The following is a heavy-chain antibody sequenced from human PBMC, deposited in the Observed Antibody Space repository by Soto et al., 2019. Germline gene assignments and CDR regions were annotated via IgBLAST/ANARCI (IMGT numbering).Heavy chain of an antibody. CDR2: NRREGDVATT. J-gene: IGHJ4*02. D-gene: IGHD2-21*02. Sequence: EVQLVESGGGLVRPGGSLRLSCASSGFTFTNAWMNWIRQAPGEGLEWVARNRREGDVATTDYAAPLKGRFIISRDDSKNTLFLQMNSLETEDTGIYYCAAGGDINSWGQGTLVTVSS. CDR1: GFTFTNAW. CDR3: AAGGDINS. V-gene: IGHV3-15*01.